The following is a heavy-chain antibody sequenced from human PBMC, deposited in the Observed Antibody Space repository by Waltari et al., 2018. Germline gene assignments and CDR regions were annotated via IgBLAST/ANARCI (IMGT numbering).Heavy chain of an antibody. V-gene: IGHV3-9*03. Sequence: EVQLVESGGGLVQPGRSLRLSCAASGFTFDDYAMHWVRQAPGKGLEWVSGISWNSGSIGYADSVKGRFTISRDNAKNSLYLQMNSLRAEDMALYYCAKGYSSSWSRGYFDYWGQGTLVTVSS. CDR3: AKGYSSSWSRGYFDY. CDR2: ISWNSGSI. CDR1: GFTFDDYA. D-gene: IGHD6-13*01. J-gene: IGHJ4*02.